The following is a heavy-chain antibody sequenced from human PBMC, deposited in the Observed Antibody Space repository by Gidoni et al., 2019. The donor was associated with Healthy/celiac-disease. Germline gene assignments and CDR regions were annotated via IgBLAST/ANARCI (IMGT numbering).Heavy chain of an antibody. CDR2: ISGRGGST. CDR3: AKGRGDILTGYYSWFDP. Sequence: EVQLLESGGGLVQPGGSLRLSCAASGFTFSSYAMSWVCQAPGKGLEWVSAISGRGGSTYYADSVKGRFTISRDNSKNTLYRQMNSLRAEDTAVYYCAKGRGDILTGYYSWFDPWGQGTLVTVSS. J-gene: IGHJ5*02. D-gene: IGHD3-9*01. V-gene: IGHV3-23*01. CDR1: GFTFSSYA.